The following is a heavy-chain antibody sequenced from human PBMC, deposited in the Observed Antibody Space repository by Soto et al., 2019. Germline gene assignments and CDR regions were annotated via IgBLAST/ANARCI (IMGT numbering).Heavy chain of an antibody. J-gene: IGHJ4*02. D-gene: IGHD2-21*02. V-gene: IGHV3-30*18. CDR3: AKDPDCGGDCYLDY. CDR2: ISYDGSNK. CDR1: GFTFSSYG. Sequence: SLRLSCAASGFTFSSYGMHWVRQAPGKGLEWVAVISYDGSNKYYADSVKGRFTISRDNSKNTLYLQMNSLRAEDTAVYYCAKDPDCGGDCYLDYWGQGTLVTVSS.